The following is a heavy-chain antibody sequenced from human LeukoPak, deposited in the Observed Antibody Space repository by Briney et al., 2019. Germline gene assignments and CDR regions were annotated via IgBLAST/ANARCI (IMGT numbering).Heavy chain of an antibody. J-gene: IGHJ4*02. CDR3: ARVPYYDFWSGYKGGGYYFDY. D-gene: IGHD3-3*01. Sequence: SETLSLTCTVSGGSISSYYWSWIRQPPGKGLEWIGYIYYSGSTNYNPSLKSRVTISVDTSKNQFSLKLNSVTAADTAVYYCARVPYYDFWSGYKGGGYYFDYWGQGTLVTVSS. CDR2: IYYSGST. V-gene: IGHV4-59*01. CDR1: GGSISSYY.